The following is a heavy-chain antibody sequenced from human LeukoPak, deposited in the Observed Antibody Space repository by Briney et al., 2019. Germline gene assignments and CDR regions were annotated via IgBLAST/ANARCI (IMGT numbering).Heavy chain of an antibody. CDR3: ARAYTKGAAAALDY. CDR2: IWYDGSNK. CDR1: GFTFSSYG. Sequence: GGSLRLSCAASGFTFSSYGTHWVRQAPGKGLEWVAVIWYDGSNKYYADSVKGRFTISRDNSKNTLYLQMNSLRAEDTAVYYCARAYTKGAAAALDYWGQGTLVTVSS. J-gene: IGHJ4*02. D-gene: IGHD6-13*01. V-gene: IGHV3-33*08.